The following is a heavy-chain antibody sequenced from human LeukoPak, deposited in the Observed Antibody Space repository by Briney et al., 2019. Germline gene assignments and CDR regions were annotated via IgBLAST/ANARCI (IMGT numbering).Heavy chain of an antibody. V-gene: IGHV3-7*01. CDR1: GFTFSSYW. CDR3: AKDVDTVMDWANDAFDV. CDR2: IKQDGSEK. Sequence: QPGGSLRLSCAASGFTFSSYWMSWVRQAPGKGLEWVANIKQDGSEKYYVDSVKGRFTISRDNAKNSLYLQMNSLRAEDTAVYYCAKDVDTVMDWANDAFDVWGQGTMVIVSS. J-gene: IGHJ3*01. D-gene: IGHD5-18*01.